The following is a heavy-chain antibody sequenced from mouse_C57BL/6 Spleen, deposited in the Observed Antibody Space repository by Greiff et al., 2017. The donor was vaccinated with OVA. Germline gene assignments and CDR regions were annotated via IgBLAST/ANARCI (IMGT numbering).Heavy chain of an antibody. Sequence: QVQLQQSGPELVKPGASVKISCKASGYAFSSSWMNWVKQRPGKGLEWIGRIYPGDGDTTYNGKFKGKATLTADKSSSTASMQLSSLTSEYSAVYFCARATYAYDGAMDYWGQGTSVTVSS. CDR1: GYAFSSSW. CDR3: ARATYAYDGAMDY. CDR2: IYPGDGDT. D-gene: IGHD2-12*01. V-gene: IGHV1-82*01. J-gene: IGHJ4*01.